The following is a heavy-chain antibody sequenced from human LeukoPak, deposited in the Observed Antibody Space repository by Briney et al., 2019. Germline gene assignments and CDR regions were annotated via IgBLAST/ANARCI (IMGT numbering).Heavy chain of an antibody. V-gene: IGHV4-4*07. Sequence: PSETLSLTCTVSGDSIRSYWSWIRHRAGPGLERMGRIYGSESTDYNPSLKRRVTMSIDTSKTQFSLNLISVTAACTAVYYWASDAGTTGEVKFDPWGQGTLVTVSS. CDR2: IYGSEST. CDR1: GDSIRSY. J-gene: IGHJ5*02. CDR3: ASDAGTTGEVKFDP. D-gene: IGHD4-17*01.